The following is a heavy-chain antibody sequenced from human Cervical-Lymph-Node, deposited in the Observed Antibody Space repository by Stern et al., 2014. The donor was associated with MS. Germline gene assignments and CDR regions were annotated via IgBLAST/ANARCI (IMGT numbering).Heavy chain of an antibody. D-gene: IGHD6-13*01. V-gene: IGHV5-51*03. CDR2: LFPGDSDA. CDR1: GYTFSNYW. Sequence: EVQLVESGAEVKKPGESLRISCKGSGYTFSNYWIGWVRQMPGKGLEWLGRLFPGDSDARYSPSFQGQITISADKSSNTAFLQWNSLKASDTAMYYCARRKYSSSYYYYFGMDVWGQGTTVTVSS. J-gene: IGHJ6*02. CDR3: ARRKYSSSYYYYFGMDV.